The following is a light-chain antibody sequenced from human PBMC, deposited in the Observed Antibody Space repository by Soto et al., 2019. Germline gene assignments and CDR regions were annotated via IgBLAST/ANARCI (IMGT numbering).Light chain of an antibody. Sequence: QSVLTQPRSVSGSPGQSVTISCTGTSSDVGGYNYVSWYQLHPGKATKLMIYDVSKRPSGVPHRFSGSKSGNTASLTISGLQAEDEGDYYCCSYAGTYTWVFGGGTQLTVL. CDR1: SSDVGGYNY. V-gene: IGLV2-11*01. CDR2: DVS. J-gene: IGLJ3*02. CDR3: CSYAGTYTWV.